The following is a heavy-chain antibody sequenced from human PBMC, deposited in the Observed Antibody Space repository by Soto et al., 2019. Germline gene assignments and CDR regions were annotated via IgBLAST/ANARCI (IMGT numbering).Heavy chain of an antibody. CDR2: ISYDGINT. J-gene: IGHJ6*02. CDR1: EFTFSHYG. D-gene: IGHD2-2*01. V-gene: IGHV3-30*18. Sequence: GGSLRLSCAASEFTFSHYGMHWVRQAPGKGLEWVALISYDGINTYYADSVKGRFTISRDNSKNTLYLQLNSLRAEDTAVFYCAKDFLSYCSSTSCYGMDVWGQGTTVTVSS. CDR3: AKDFLSYCSSTSCYGMDV.